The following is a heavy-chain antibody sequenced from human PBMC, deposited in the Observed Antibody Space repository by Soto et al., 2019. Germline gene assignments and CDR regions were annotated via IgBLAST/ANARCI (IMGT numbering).Heavy chain of an antibody. CDR3: TRGPDYEGYFDF. CDR2: IILPFGTA. J-gene: IGHJ4*02. V-gene: IGHV1-69*12. CDR1: GGTFSNHA. Sequence: QVQLVQSGAEVKKPGSSVKVSCRASGGTFSNHAVGWVRQAPGQGLEWTGGIILPFGTANYAQKFQGRVTITADESRATTYMEFSSLRFEDTAVYYCTRGPDYEGYFDFWGQGTLVTVSS. D-gene: IGHD4-17*01.